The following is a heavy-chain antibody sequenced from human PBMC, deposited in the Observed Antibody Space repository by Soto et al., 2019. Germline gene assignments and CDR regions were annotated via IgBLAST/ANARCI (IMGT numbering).Heavy chain of an antibody. J-gene: IGHJ4*02. D-gene: IGHD3-22*01. CDR1: GFTFSNAW. CDR3: NGPLSLLYPTYYYDSSGYYPDY. CDR2: IKSKTDGGTT. Sequence: GGSLRLSCAASGFTFSNAWMNWVRQAPGKGLEWVGRIKSKTDGGTTDYAAPVKGRYTISRDDSKKTLYLQMNSLKTEDTAVYYCNGPLSLLYPTYYYDSSGYYPDYRGQGTLVTVSS. V-gene: IGHV3-15*07.